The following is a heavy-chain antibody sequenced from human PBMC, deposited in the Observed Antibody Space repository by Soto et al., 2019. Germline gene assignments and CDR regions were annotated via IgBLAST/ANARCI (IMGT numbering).Heavy chain of an antibody. D-gene: IGHD2-8*01. J-gene: IGHJ4*02. V-gene: IGHV3-11*01. Sequence: QVQLVESGGGLLKPGGSLRLSCAASGFTFSDYYMSWIRQAPGKGLEWVSYISSRSSTIFYADSVKGRFTISRDNVKNSLYLQMNSLRAEDTAVYYCASGTNGAFFVYWGQGILVTVSS. CDR3: ASGTNGAFFVY. CDR1: GFTFSDYY. CDR2: ISSRSSTI.